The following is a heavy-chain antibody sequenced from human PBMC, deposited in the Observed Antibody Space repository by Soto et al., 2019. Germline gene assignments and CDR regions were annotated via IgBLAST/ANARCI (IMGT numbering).Heavy chain of an antibody. CDR3: ARSSEWFLANENCFDP. CDR2: IYYSGST. J-gene: IGHJ5*02. V-gene: IGHV4-59*08. D-gene: IGHD3-3*01. Sequence: SETLRLTYTVSGGTISSYYGSWIRQPPGKGLEWIGYIYYSGSTNYNPSLKSRVTISVDTSKNQFSLKLSSVTAADTAVYYCARSSEWFLANENCFDPWGQGTLVTVSS. CDR1: GGTISSYY.